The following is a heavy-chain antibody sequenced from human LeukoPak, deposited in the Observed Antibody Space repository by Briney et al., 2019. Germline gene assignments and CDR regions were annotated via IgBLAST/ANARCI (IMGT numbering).Heavy chain of an antibody. J-gene: IGHJ4*02. D-gene: IGHD3-10*01. CDR1: GGSLSSNSYY. CDR2: IYYSGST. Sequence: PSETLSLTCAVSGGSLSSNSYYWGWIRPPPGKGLEGIGSIYYSGSTYYNPSLKSRVTISVDTSKNQFSLKLSSVTAADRAVYYCARTRYYYNSRSYGAPYYFDYWGQGTLVTVSS. V-gene: IGHV4-39*01. CDR3: ARTRYYYNSRSYGAPYYFDY.